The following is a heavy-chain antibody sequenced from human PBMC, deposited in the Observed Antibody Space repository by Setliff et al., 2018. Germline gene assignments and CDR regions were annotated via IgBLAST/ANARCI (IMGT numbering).Heavy chain of an antibody. CDR3: SRLVRYCTTTTCQRASGAEL. Sequence: GASVKVSCKASGYTFTSSGITWVRQAPGQGLERMGWISAYTGNTNYAQKLQGRVTMTTDTSTNTAYMELRSLTSDDTAVYFCSRLVRYCTTTTCQRASGAELWGQGTLVTVS. CDR1: GYTFTSSG. V-gene: IGHV1-18*01. CDR2: ISAYTGNT. D-gene: IGHD2-8*01. J-gene: IGHJ4*02.